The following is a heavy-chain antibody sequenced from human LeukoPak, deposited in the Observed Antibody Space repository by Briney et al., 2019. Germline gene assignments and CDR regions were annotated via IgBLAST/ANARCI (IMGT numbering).Heavy chain of an antibody. CDR3: GRVGGRSKAAKGDAFDI. J-gene: IGHJ3*02. CDR1: GFTFDDYA. D-gene: IGHD6-6*01. Sequence: GGSLKLSCAASGFTFDDYAMHWVRQAPGKGLEWVSGISWNSGSIGYADSVKGRFTIPRDNAQNSMYLQMNSLRAEDTAVYYCGRVGGRSKAAKGDAFDIWGQGTMVVVSS. CDR2: ISWNSGSI. V-gene: IGHV3-9*01.